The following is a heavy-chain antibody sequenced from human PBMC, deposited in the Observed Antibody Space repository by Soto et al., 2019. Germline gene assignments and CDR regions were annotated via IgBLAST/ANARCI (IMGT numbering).Heavy chain of an antibody. CDR3: ARGIAGARSLDDNGFDA. CDR2: TYYRSKWYN. V-gene: IGHV6-1*01. D-gene: IGHD1-26*01. Sequence: SQTLSLTCAISGYSVSSNSAAWNWIRQFPSRGLEWLGRTYYRSKWYNDYAVSVKRRITINPDTSKNQFSLQLNSVTPEDTAVYYCARGIAGARSLDDNGFDAWGKGTLDTV. J-gene: IGHJ5*02. CDR1: GYSVSSNSAA.